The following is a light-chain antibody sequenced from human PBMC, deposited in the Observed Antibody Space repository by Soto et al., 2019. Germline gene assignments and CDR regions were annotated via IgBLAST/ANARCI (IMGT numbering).Light chain of an antibody. CDR3: LQDGTSLRT. CDR2: GAS. CDR1: QSLSSSY. J-gene: IGKJ1*01. Sequence: EIVLTQAPGTLYLSPGERATLSCRASQSLSSSYLAWYQQKPGQAPRLLIYGASSRATGIPDRFSGSGSGTDFTLTISRLEPEDFAVYYCLQDGTSLRTFGQGTKVEIK. V-gene: IGKV3-20*01.